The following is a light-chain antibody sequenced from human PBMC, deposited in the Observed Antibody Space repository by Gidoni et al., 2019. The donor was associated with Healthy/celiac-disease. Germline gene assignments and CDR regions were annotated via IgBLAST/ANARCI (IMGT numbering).Light chain of an antibody. Sequence: ELVLTQSPGTLSLSPGERATLSCRASQSVSSSYLAWYQQKPGQAPRLLIYGASSRATGIPDRFSGSGSGTDCTLTISRLEPEDFAVYYCQQYGSSRITFGQGTRLEIK. V-gene: IGKV3-20*01. CDR1: QSVSSSY. CDR2: GAS. CDR3: QQYGSSRIT. J-gene: IGKJ5*01.